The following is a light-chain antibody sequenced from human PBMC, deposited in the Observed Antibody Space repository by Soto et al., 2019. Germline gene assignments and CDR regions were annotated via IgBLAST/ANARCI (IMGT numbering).Light chain of an antibody. CDR2: EVT. CDR1: SSDVGGYDY. CDR3: SSHTSGSTRV. V-gene: IGLV2-14*01. Sequence: QSVLTQPASVSGSPGQSIAISCTGTSSDVGGYDYVSWYQQQPDKAPKLIIYEVTKRPSGVSNRFSGSKSGNTASLTISGLQAEDEADYYCSSHTSGSTRVFGTGTKVTVL. J-gene: IGLJ1*01.